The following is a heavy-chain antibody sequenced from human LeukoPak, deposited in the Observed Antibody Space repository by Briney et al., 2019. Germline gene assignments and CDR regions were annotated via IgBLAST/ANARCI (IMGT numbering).Heavy chain of an antibody. Sequence: PGRSLRLSCAASGFTFSSYGMHWVRQAPGKGLEWVAVISYDGSNKYYADSVKGRFTISRDNSKNTLYLQMNSLRAEDTAVYYCAKGPGLERRLDYWGQGTLVTVSS. J-gene: IGHJ4*02. CDR2: ISYDGSNK. CDR3: AKGPGLERRLDY. V-gene: IGHV3-30*18. D-gene: IGHD1-1*01. CDR1: GFTFSSYG.